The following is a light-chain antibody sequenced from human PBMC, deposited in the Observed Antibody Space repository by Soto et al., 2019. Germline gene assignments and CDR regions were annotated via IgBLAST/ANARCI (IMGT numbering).Light chain of an antibody. J-gene: IGKJ2*01. CDR1: QSVSGSH. Sequence: VLTQSPGTLSLSPGERVTLSCRASQSVSGSHLAWYLQKPGQPPRLLIYGASIRATGIPDRFSGSGSGTDFSLTISRLEPEDFAVYYCLQFGSPTLYTFGQGTKLEIK. CDR2: GAS. V-gene: IGKV3-20*01. CDR3: LQFGSPTLYT.